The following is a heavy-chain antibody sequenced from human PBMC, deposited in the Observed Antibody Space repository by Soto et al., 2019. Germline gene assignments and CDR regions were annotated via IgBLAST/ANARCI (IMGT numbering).Heavy chain of an antibody. CDR2: INQSGST. CDR3: ARGVSLILAVQGDAPAKYYFDS. D-gene: IGHD2-15*01. J-gene: IGHJ4*02. V-gene: IGHV4-34*01. Sequence: ASETLSLTCAVYGGSFSGYYWSWIRQPPGKGLEWIGEINQSGSTNQNPSLKSRVTISVDTSKNQFSLKLRSVTAADAAVYYCARGVSLILAVQGDAPAKYYFDSWGQGTLVTVSS. CDR1: GGSFSGYY.